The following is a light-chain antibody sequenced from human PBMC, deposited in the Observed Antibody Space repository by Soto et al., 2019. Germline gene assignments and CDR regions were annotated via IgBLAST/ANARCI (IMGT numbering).Light chain of an antibody. V-gene: IGKV3-20*01. CDR2: DAS. CDR3: QQYGSSPRT. J-gene: IGKJ1*01. CDR1: QSLSSSQ. Sequence: EIVVTQSPGTLSLSPGERATLSCRASQSLSSSQLAWYQQKPGQAPRLLIHDASSRATGISDRFPGGGSGTDFSLTITTLVPEDFTVYYCQQYGSSPRTFGLGTKVEL.